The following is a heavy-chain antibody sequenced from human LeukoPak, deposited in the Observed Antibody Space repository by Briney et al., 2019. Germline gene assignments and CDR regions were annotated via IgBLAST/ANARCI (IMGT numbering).Heavy chain of an antibody. Sequence: PGGSLRLSCAASGFTYSTYWMSWVRQAPGKGLEWVANIKEDGREKYYVDSVEGRFTISRDNAQSLLYLQMNSLRAEDTAVYYCARDFLYGDTRDYWGQGTLVTVSS. CDR3: ARDFLYGDTRDY. J-gene: IGHJ4*02. CDR1: GFTYSTYW. CDR2: IKEDGREK. D-gene: IGHD2/OR15-2a*01. V-gene: IGHV3-7*01.